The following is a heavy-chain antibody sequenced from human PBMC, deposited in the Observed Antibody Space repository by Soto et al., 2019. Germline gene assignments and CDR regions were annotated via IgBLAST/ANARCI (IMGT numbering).Heavy chain of an antibody. CDR1: GYTFTPYY. V-gene: IGHV1-46*01. CDR2: ISPDGGRT. Sequence: APVQVSCRASGYTFTPYYMLWVRQAPGQGLEWMGIISPDGGRTSYAQKFQGRVTMTRDTSTSTVYMELSSLRSEDTAVYYCATRDPGHYWGQGTLVTVSS. J-gene: IGHJ4*02. CDR3: ATRDPGHY.